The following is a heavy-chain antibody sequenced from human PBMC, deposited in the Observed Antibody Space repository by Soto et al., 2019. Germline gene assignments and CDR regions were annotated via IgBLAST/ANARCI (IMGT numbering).Heavy chain of an antibody. V-gene: IGHV3-20*01. CDR1: GFIFGDYA. Sequence: GGSLRLSCAASGFIFGDYAMSWVRQVPGKGLEWVSGINWNGGSTYYADSVKGRFTISRDDAKNSLFLQMNSLSAEDTASYHCARGPDISSSYWYFQHWGQGTLVTVSS. CDR3: ARGPDISSSYWYFQH. D-gene: IGHD6-13*01. J-gene: IGHJ1*01. CDR2: INWNGGST.